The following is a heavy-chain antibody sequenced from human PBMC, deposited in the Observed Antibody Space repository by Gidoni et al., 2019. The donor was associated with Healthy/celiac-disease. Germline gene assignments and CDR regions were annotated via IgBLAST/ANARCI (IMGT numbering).Heavy chain of an antibody. CDR1: GFTFSSYG. V-gene: IGHV3-33*01. CDR2: IWYDGSNK. D-gene: IGHD6-19*01. CDR3: ARGTEDPRGGQWLVGQSDLDY. Sequence: QVQLVESGGGVVQPGRSLRLSCAASGFTFSSYGMHWVRQAPGKGLEVVAVIWYDGSNKYYADSVKGRFTISRDNSKNTLYLQMNSLRAEDTAVYYCARGTEDPRGGQWLVGQSDLDYWSQGTLVTVSS. J-gene: IGHJ4*02.